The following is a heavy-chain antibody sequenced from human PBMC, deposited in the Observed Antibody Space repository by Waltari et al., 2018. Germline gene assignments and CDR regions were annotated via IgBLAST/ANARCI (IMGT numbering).Heavy chain of an antibody. V-gene: IGHV4-34*01. CDR1: GGSFSVSY. J-gene: IGHJ5*02. CDR2: INHSGST. D-gene: IGHD3-22*01. Sequence: QVQLQQWGAGLLKPSETLSITCAVYGGSFSVSYWSWISQPPGKGLEWIGEINHSGSTNSNPSLKSRVTISVDTSKNQFSLKLSSVTAADTAVYYCARGQLITMIVVVITVSTHNWFDPWGQGTLVTVSS. CDR3: ARGQLITMIVVVITVSTHNWFDP.